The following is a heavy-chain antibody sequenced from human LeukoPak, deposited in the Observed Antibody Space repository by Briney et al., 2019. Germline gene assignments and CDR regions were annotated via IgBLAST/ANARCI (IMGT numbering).Heavy chain of an antibody. Sequence: PGGSLRLSCAASGFTFSSYGMHWVRQAPGKGLEGVAFIRNDGSNKYYADSVKGRFTISRDNSKNTLYLQMNSLRAEDTAVYYCAKVVWSDNNWFDYWGQGSLVTVSS. V-gene: IGHV3-30*02. CDR3: AKVVWSDNNWFDY. CDR1: GFTFSSYG. J-gene: IGHJ5*01. CDR2: IRNDGSNK. D-gene: IGHD3-3*01.